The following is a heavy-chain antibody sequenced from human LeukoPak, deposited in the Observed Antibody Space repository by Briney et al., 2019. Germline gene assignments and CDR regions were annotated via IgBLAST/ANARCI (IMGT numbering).Heavy chain of an antibody. CDR1: GFTFSDYY. CDR2: ISSSGSTI. Sequence: GGSLRLSCAASGFTFSDYYMSWIRQAPGKGLEWVSYISSSGSTIYYADSVKGRFTISRDNAKNSLYLQMNSLRAEDTAVYYSASSPGIAVAVYYWGQGTLVTVSS. V-gene: IGHV3-11*01. D-gene: IGHD6-19*01. CDR3: ASSPGIAVAVYY. J-gene: IGHJ4*02.